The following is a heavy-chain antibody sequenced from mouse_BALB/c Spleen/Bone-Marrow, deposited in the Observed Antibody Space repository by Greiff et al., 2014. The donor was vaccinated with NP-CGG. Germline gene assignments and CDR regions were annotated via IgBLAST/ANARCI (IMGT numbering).Heavy chain of an antibody. V-gene: IGHV1S81*02. CDR1: GFTFTSYW. CDR3: ARDGNYRYATDY. J-gene: IGHJ4*01. D-gene: IGHD2-1*01. Sequence: VQLQQSGDELVKPGASVKLSCMASGFTFTSYWIHWVKQRPGQGPEWIGEINPSDGRTNYNEKFKSKATLTEDKSSSTAYMQLSSLTSEDSAVYYCARDGNYRYATDYRGPGPSVTVA. CDR2: INPSDGRT.